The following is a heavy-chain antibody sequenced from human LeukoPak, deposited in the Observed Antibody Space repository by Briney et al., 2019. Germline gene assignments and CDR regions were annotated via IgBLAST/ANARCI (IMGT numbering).Heavy chain of an antibody. D-gene: IGHD6-13*01. CDR3: ARDLRVDSSRKPGYFDY. CDR2: INPSGDST. J-gene: IGHJ4*02. V-gene: IGHV1-46*01. CDR1: GYTFTSYY. Sequence: ASVTVSCKASGYTFTSYYMHWVRQAPGQGLEWMGIINPSGDSTSYAQKFQGRVTMTRDMSTSTVYMELSSLRSEDTAVYYCARDLRVDSSRKPGYFDYWGQGTLVTVSS.